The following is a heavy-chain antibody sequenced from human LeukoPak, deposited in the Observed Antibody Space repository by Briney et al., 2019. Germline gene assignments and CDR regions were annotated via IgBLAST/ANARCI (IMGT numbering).Heavy chain of an antibody. CDR3: ARAEGADTGYYYACGY. V-gene: IGHV3-33*01. CDR1: GFIFSSYG. J-gene: IGHJ4*02. CDR2: IWYDGSNK. D-gene: IGHD3-22*01. Sequence: GRSLRLSCAASGFIFSSYGIHWVRQAPGKGLEWVAVIWYDGSNKYYADSVKGRFTISRDNSKNTLYLQMNSLTSEDTAMYNCARAEGADTGYYYACGYWGQGTLVTVSS.